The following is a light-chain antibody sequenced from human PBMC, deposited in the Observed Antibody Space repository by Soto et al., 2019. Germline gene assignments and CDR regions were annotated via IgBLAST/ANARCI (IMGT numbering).Light chain of an antibody. J-gene: IGKJ5*01. CDR1: QSVSSN. V-gene: IGKV3-15*01. CDR2: GIS. CDR3: QQYTQWPIT. Sequence: EIVMTQSPATLSVPPGERATLSCRASQSVSSNLAWYQQQPGRAPRLLIYGISTRATGIPARFSGSGSGTDFTLTISSLQSEDFAVYYCQQYTQWPITFGQGTRLEIK.